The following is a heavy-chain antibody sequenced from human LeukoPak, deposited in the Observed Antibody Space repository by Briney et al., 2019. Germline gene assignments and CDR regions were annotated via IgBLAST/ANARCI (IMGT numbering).Heavy chain of an antibody. CDR3: ARSYSGYDYLDY. J-gene: IGHJ4*02. V-gene: IGHV5-10-1*01. Sequence: GGSLKISCKGSGYSFPSYWITWVRQMPGKGLEWMGRIDPSDSYTNYSPSFQGHVTISADKSISTAYLQWSSLKASDTAMYYCARSYSGYDYLDYWGQGTLVAVSS. CDR1: GYSFPSYW. CDR2: IDPSDSYT. D-gene: IGHD5-12*01.